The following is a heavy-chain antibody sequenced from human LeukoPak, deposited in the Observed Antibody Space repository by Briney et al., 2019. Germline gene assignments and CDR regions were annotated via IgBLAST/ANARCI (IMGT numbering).Heavy chain of an antibody. Sequence: GGSLRLSCAASGFTFSSYWMHWVRQAPGKGLVWASRINSYGSSTSYADSVKGRFTISRDNAKNTLYLQMNSLRAEDTAVYYCARDSGSYAFDIWGQGTMVTVSS. CDR1: GFTFSSYW. CDR3: ARDSGSYAFDI. V-gene: IGHV3-74*01. CDR2: INSYGSST. D-gene: IGHD2-15*01. J-gene: IGHJ3*02.